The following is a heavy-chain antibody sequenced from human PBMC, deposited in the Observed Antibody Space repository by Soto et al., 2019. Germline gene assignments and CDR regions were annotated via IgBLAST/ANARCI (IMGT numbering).Heavy chain of an antibody. J-gene: IGHJ5*02. CDR3: AKDCGLRYFDWLGVTGTTGWFDP. CDR1: GFTFSSYA. Sequence: EVQLLESGGGLVQPGGSLRLSCAASGFTFSSYAMSWVRQAPGKGLEWVSAISGSAGSTYYADSVKGRFTISRDNSKHTLYLQMNSLRAEDTAVYYCAKDCGLRYFDWLGVTGTTGWFDPWGQGTLVTVSS. V-gene: IGHV3-23*01. CDR2: ISGSAGST. D-gene: IGHD3-9*01.